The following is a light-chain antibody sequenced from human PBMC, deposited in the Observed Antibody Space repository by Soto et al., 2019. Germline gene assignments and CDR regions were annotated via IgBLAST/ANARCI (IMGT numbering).Light chain of an antibody. V-gene: IGKV1-5*01. CDR1: QSISNW. Sequence: DIPMTQSPSTLSASVGDRVSITCRASQSISNWLAWYQQKPGKAPKPLIYDASSLESGVPSRFSGSGSGTEFTLTISSLQPDDFATYYCQQYNSYSRTFGPWDQSGY. J-gene: IGKJ3*01. CDR3: QQYNSYSRT. CDR2: DAS.